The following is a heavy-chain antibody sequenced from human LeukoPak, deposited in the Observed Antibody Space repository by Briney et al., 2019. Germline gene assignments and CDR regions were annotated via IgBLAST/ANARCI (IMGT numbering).Heavy chain of an antibody. D-gene: IGHD3-22*01. CDR2: IDYSGNT. CDR3: ARWYYDSSGSRYFDY. Sequence: SETLSLTCTVSGVSISSYYWTWIRQPPGKGLEWIGNIDYSGNTKYNPSLKSRVTISVDTSKNQFSLKLSSVTAADTAVYYCARWYYDSSGSRYFDYWGQGTLVTVSS. V-gene: IGHV4-59*01. J-gene: IGHJ4*02. CDR1: GVSISSYY.